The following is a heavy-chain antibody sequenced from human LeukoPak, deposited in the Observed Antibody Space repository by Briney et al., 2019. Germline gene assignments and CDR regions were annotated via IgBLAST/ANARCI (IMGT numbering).Heavy chain of an antibody. CDR3: ATDAGGAAFDI. CDR2: IWADGSRE. J-gene: IGHJ3*02. V-gene: IGHV3-33*08. CDR1: GFTFSSYG. Sequence: GGSLRLSCAASGFTFSSYGMHWVRQAPGKGLEWVAVIWADGSREIYADSVKGRFTISRDNSKNTLHLQMNSLRAEDTAMYYCATDAGGAAFDIWGQGTMVAVSS. D-gene: IGHD3-16*01.